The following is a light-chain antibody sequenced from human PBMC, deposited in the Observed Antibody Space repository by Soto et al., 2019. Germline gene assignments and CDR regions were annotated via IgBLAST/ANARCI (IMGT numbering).Light chain of an antibody. CDR1: QDIGNF. J-gene: IGKJ4*01. CDR2: DAS. Sequence: ILMTQSPSSLSAFVGDRVTITCRASQDIGNFLAWYQQKPGKAPKLLIYDASSLESGVPSRFSGSGSGTEFTLTISSLQPDDFATYFCQQLNTYSSFGGGTKVDIK. V-gene: IGKV1-13*02. CDR3: QQLNTYSS.